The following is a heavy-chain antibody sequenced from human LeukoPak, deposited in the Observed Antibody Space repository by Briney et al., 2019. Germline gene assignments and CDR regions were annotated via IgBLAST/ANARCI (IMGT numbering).Heavy chain of an antibody. D-gene: IGHD2-15*01. Sequence: SETLSLTCTVSGGSMNNYYWSWIRQPPGKGLEWIGYIYYSGSTNYNPSLKSRVTISVDTSKNQFSLKLSSVTAADTAVYYCARGGSWFRALFDYWGQGTLVTVSS. CDR3: ARGGSWFRALFDY. CDR2: IYYSGST. V-gene: IGHV4-59*01. CDR1: GGSMNNYY. J-gene: IGHJ4*02.